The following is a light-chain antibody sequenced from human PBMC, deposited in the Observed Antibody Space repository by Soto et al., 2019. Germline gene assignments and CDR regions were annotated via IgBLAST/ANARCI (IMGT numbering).Light chain of an antibody. CDR3: SSYAGSNNFI. CDR2: EVN. Sequence: QSALTQSPSASGSPGQSVTVPCTGTSSDVGGYNYVSWYQQHPGKAPKLVIYEVNKRPSGVPDRFSGSKSGNTASLTVSGVQAEDEADYYCSSYAGSNNFIFGTGTKVTVL. V-gene: IGLV2-8*01. J-gene: IGLJ1*01. CDR1: SSDVGGYNY.